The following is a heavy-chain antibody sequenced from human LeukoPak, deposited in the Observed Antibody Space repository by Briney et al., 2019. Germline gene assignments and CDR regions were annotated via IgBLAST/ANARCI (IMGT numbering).Heavy chain of an antibody. J-gene: IGHJ4*02. CDR3: ARDYQGYSNYGGALLLDY. D-gene: IGHD4-11*01. V-gene: IGHV1-18*01. Sequence: GASVKVSCKASGYTFTSYGISWVRQAPGQGLEWMGWISAYNGNTNYAQKLQGRVTMTTDTSTSTAYMELRSLRSDDTAVYYCARDYQGYSNYGGALLLDYWGQGTLVTVSS. CDR2: ISAYNGNT. CDR1: GYTFTSYG.